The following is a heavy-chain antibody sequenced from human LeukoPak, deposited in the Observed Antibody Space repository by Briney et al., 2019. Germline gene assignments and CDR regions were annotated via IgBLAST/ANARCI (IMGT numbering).Heavy chain of an antibody. CDR3: ARDPPEDEWNSLDS. J-gene: IGHJ4*02. CDR1: GGSVNGCY. D-gene: IGHD1-7*01. CDR2: IHYSGLT. V-gene: IGHV4-59*02. Sequence: PSETLSLTCTVSGGSVNGCYWNWIRQPPGKGLEWIGFIHYSGLTVYSPSFQSRVTMSVDTSRNQFSLDLSSVTAADTALYYCARDPPEDEWNSLDSWGQGTLVTVSS.